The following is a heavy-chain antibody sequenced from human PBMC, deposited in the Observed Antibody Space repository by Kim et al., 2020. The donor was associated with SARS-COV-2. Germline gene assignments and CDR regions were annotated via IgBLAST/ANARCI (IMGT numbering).Heavy chain of an antibody. D-gene: IGHD3-10*01. CDR3: AKDLRRTGAMDV. Sequence: YYADSVKGRFTISRDNSKNTLYLQMNSLRAEDTAVYYCAKDLRRTGAMDVWGQGTTVTVSS. J-gene: IGHJ6*02. V-gene: IGHV3-30*02.